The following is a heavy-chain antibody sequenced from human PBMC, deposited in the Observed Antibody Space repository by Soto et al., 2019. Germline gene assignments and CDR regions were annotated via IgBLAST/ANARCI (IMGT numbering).Heavy chain of an antibody. CDR3: TTVVDYDSSGYYPDIFDY. CDR2: IKSKTGGGTT. Sequence: EVQLVESGGGLVKPGGSLRLSCAASGFTFSNAWMNWVRQAPGKGLEWVGRIKSKTGGGTTDYAAPVKGRFTISRDDSKNTLYLQMNSLKTEDTAVYYCTTVVDYDSSGYYPDIFDYWGQGTLVTVSS. D-gene: IGHD3-22*01. CDR1: GFTFSNAW. J-gene: IGHJ4*02. V-gene: IGHV3-15*07.